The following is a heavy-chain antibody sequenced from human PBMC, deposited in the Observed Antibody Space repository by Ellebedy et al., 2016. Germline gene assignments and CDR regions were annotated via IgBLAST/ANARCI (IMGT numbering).Heavy chain of an antibody. CDR1: GGSISSYY. V-gene: IGHV4-59*08. D-gene: IGHD1-26*01. Sequence: GSLRLSCTVSGGSISSYYWSWIRQPPGKGLEWIGYIYYSGSTNYNPSLESRVTISVDTSKNQFSLKLSSVTAADTAVYYCARHRVGATPSFDYWGQGTLVTVSS. CDR3: ARHRVGATPSFDY. CDR2: IYYSGST. J-gene: IGHJ4*02.